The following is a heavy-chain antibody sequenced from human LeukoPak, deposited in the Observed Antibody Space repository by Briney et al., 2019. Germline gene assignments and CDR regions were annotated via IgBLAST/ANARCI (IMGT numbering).Heavy chain of an antibody. D-gene: IGHD1-26*01. V-gene: IGHV3-48*02. CDR3: ASSGSYRFDY. Sequence: PGGSLRLSCAASGFTFSSYSMNWVRQAPGKGLEWVSHITASGTDMFYADSVKGRFTISRDNAKNSLYLQMNSLRDEDTAVYYCASSGSYRFDYWGQGTLVTVSS. CDR1: GFTFSSYS. J-gene: IGHJ4*02. CDR2: ITASGTDM.